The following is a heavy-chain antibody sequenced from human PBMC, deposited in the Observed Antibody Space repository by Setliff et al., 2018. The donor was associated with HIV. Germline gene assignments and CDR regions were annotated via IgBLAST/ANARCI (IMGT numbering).Heavy chain of an antibody. Sequence: ASVKVSCKASRYTFTNYYIHWVRQAPGQGLEWMGLINPSGGKTSYAKKFQGRLTMTRDTSTPTAYMELRSLKSEDTAVYYCARDRPGDGGNYQIDYWGQGTLVTVSS. J-gene: IGHJ4*02. V-gene: IGHV1-46*01. D-gene: IGHD4-4*01. CDR1: RYTFTNYY. CDR3: ARDRPGDGGNYQIDY. CDR2: INPSGGKT.